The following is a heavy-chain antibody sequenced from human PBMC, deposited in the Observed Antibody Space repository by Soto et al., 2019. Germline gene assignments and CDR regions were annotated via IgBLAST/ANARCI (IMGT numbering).Heavy chain of an antibody. CDR2: INPNSGCT. D-gene: IGHD2-2*01. Sequence: VERSCKTSGYTITVYYVHRRLQTQRQVLEWMGWINPNSGCTNYAQKFQGWVTMTRDTSISTAYMELSRLRSDDTAVCYCAREVIRVVRAETCFCSGLDVRAEATSVT. J-gene: IGHJ6*02. V-gene: IGHV1-2*04. CDR3: AREVIRVVRAETCFCSGLDV. CDR1: GYTITVYY.